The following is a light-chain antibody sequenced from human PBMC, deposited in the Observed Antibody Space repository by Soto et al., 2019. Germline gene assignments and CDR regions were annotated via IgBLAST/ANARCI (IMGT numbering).Light chain of an antibody. V-gene: IGKV3-11*01. J-gene: IGKJ4*01. Sequence: EIVLTQSPGTLSLSPGERATLSCRASQSVSSYLAWYQQKPGQAPRLLIYGASTRATGIPARFSGSGSGTDFTLTISSLEPEDFAVYYCQQRSNWPTFGGGTKVDIK. CDR3: QQRSNWPT. CDR2: GAS. CDR1: QSVSSY.